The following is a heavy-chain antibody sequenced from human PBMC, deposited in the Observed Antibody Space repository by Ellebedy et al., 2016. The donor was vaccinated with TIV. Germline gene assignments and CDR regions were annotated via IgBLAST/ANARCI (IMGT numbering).Heavy chain of an antibody. CDR2: IIPIFGTA. Sequence: SVKVSCXASGGTFSSYAISWVRQAPGQGLEWMGGIIPIFGTANYAQKFQGRVTITADESTSTAYMELSSLRSEDTAVYYCARTPLIAAAGGGGDHYYGMDVWGQGTTVTVSS. CDR1: GGTFSSYA. D-gene: IGHD6-13*01. CDR3: ARTPLIAAAGGGGDHYYGMDV. V-gene: IGHV1-69*13. J-gene: IGHJ6*02.